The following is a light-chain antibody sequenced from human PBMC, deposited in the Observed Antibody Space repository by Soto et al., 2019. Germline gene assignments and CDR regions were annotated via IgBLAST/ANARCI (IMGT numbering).Light chain of an antibody. CDR3: QQYDS. CDR1: QSISSSY. CDR2: GAS. V-gene: IGKV3-20*01. Sequence: PGESATLSCRASQSISSSYLAWYQQKPGQAPRLLIFGASSRATGIPDRFSGSGSGTDFTLTISRLEPEDFAMYYCQQYDSFGQGTKLEIK. J-gene: IGKJ2*03.